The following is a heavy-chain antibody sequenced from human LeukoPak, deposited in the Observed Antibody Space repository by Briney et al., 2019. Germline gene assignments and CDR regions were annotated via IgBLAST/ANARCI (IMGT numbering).Heavy chain of an antibody. V-gene: IGHV3-23*01. Sequence: PGGSLRLSCAASGVTFSSYAMSWVRQAPGKGLEWVSPISGSDSSTYYADSVKGRFTISRDNSNNTLYLQMNSLRAEDTAVYYCAKGVAVASPYYFDYWGQGTLVTVSS. CDR3: AKGVAVASPYYFDY. CDR1: GVTFSSYA. CDR2: ISGSDSST. J-gene: IGHJ4*02. D-gene: IGHD6-19*01.